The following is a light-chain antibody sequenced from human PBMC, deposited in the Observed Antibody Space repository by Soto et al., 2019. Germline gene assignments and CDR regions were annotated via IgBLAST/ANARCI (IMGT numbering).Light chain of an antibody. CDR2: GAY. CDR1: QSVDSRF. Sequence: EIVLTQSPGSLSLSPGERATLSCRASQSVDSRFFAWYQQRPGKAPRLLIYGAYRRATVIPDRFTGSGSGTDFTLTISGLEPEDFALYFCQQYDSSVTFGLGTKVEIK. V-gene: IGKV3-20*01. J-gene: IGKJ1*01. CDR3: QQYDSSVT.